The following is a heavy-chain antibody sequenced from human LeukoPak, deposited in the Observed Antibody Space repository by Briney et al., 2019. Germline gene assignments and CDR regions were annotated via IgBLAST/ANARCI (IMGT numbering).Heavy chain of an antibody. Sequence: GGSLRLSCAASGFTFRQHWMHWVRQAPGKGLMWVSRINSDGTTTNYADSVKGRFNISRDNVKNSLYLEMNSLRDDDTAVYYCARRVSGSYLDYWGQGTLVTVSS. D-gene: IGHD3-10*01. J-gene: IGHJ4*02. CDR3: ARRVSGSYLDY. V-gene: IGHV3-74*01. CDR1: GFTFRQHW. CDR2: INSDGTTT.